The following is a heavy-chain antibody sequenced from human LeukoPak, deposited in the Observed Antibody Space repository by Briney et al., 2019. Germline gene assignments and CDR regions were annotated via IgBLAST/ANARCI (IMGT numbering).Heavy chain of an antibody. V-gene: IGHV3-23*01. D-gene: IGHD1-14*01. J-gene: IGHJ4*02. Sequence: SGGSLRLFCSASGFTFSTYPMLWARQATGGGRECVSGLTGCDGGTSYADPVKGRFTISRDNSKNTLYLQMNSQRTEDTAVYYCAKDKGAVTGPFDYWGQGTLVTVSS. CDR2: LTGCDGGT. CDR1: GFTFSTYP. CDR3: AKDKGAVTGPFDY.